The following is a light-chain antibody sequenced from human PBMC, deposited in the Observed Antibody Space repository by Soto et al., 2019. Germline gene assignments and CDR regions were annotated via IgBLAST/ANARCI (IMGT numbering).Light chain of an antibody. CDR1: QSISSY. CDR2: AAS. J-gene: IGKJ3*01. Sequence: DIQMTQSPSSLSASVGDRVTITCRASQSISSYLNWYQQKPGKAHKLLIYAASSLQSGVPSRFSGSGSGTDFTLTIGSLQPEDFATNYCQQSYRTPGPFTFGPGTKVDIK. V-gene: IGKV1-39*01. CDR3: QQSYRTPGPFT.